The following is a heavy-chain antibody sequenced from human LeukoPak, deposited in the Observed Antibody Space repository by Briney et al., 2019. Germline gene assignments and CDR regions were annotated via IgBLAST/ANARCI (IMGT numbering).Heavy chain of an antibody. CDR2: INPSGGST. CDR1: GYTFTSYY. Sequence: GASVKVSCKASGYTFTSYYMHWVRQAPGQGLEWMGIINPSGGSTSYAQKFQGRVTMTRDTSTSTVYMELSSLRSEDTAVYYCARGGYYYDSSGYYYRFWGQGTLVTVSS. CDR3: ARGGYYYDSSGYYYRF. V-gene: IGHV1-46*01. D-gene: IGHD3-22*01. J-gene: IGHJ4*02.